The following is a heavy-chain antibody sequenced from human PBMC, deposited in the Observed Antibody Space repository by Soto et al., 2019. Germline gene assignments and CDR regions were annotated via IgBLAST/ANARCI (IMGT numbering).Heavy chain of an antibody. Sequence: QVQLVQSGAEVKKPGASVKVSCKASGYTFTSYYMHWVRQAPGQGLEWMGIINPSGGSTSYAQKYQGRGTMTRDTSTRTVYTVLSSLRSEDTAVYYCAGVMTTVTLPNYYYYYGMDVWGQGTTVTVSS. V-gene: IGHV1-46*01. CDR3: AGVMTTVTLPNYYYYYGMDV. CDR2: INPSGGST. D-gene: IGHD4-4*01. CDR1: GYTFTSYY. J-gene: IGHJ6*02.